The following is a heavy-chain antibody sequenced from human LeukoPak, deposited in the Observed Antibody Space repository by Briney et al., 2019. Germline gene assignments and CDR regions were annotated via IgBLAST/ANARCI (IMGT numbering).Heavy chain of an antibody. CDR3: AHTSRRIQLWLSEAYSWFDP. Sequence: SGPTLVKPTQTLTLTCSFSGFSVSTSGVGVGWIRQSPGKALEWLAVIYWNDDKRYSPSLKSRLTITKDTSKKQVVLTMTNVDPVDTATYYCAHTSRRIQLWLSEAYSWFDPWGQGTLVTVSS. CDR2: IYWNDDK. J-gene: IGHJ5*02. CDR1: GFSVSTSGVG. D-gene: IGHD3-10*01. V-gene: IGHV2-5*01.